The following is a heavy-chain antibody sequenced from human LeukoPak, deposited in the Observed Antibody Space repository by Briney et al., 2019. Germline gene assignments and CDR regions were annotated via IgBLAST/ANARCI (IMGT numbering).Heavy chain of an antibody. D-gene: IGHD1-26*01. CDR2: IRYDGSNK. J-gene: IGHJ4*02. CDR3: AINPSGSYPPAGY. CDR1: GFTFSSYG. Sequence: GGSLKLSCAASGFTFSSYGIHWVRQAPGKGLEWVAFIRYDGSNKYYAVSVKGRFTISRDNSKNTLYLQMNSLRAEDTAVYYCAINPSGSYPPAGYWGQGTLVTVSS. V-gene: IGHV3-30*02.